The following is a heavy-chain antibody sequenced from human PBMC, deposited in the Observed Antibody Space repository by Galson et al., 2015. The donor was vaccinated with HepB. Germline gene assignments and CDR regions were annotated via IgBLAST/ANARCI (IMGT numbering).Heavy chain of an antibody. D-gene: IGHD2-2*01. CDR3: ARGGGSTWFPGSGYFDL. CDR2: INTFGNEI. V-gene: IGHV3-74*03. J-gene: IGHJ2*01. Sequence: SLRLSCAASGFRFGNYWMHWVRQVPGKGLEWISRINTFGNEIKYAASVRGRFATSRDNAKTILYLQMYSLGAEDTGLYYCARGGGSTWFPGSGYFDLWGRGSLVTVSS. CDR1: GFRFGNYW.